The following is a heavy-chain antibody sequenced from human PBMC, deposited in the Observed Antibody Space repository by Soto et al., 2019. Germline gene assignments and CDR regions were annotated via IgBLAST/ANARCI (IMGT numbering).Heavy chain of an antibody. CDR3: PRDKVLGSAGGYYFDY. CDR1: GFTFSSYA. CDR2: IWYDGSNK. V-gene: IGHV3-33*01. Sequence: QVQLVESGGGVVQPGRSLRLSCAASGFTFSSYAMHWVRQAPGKGLEWVAVIWYDGSNKYYSDSVKGRFIISRDNSQYPLYLQMNSRRAEDTAVYYCPRDKVLGSAGGYYFDYGGQVTLVTVFS. D-gene: IGHD2-15*01. J-gene: IGHJ4*02.